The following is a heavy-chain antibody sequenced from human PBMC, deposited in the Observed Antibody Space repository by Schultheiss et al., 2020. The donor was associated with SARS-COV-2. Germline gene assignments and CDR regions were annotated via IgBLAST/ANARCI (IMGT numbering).Heavy chain of an antibody. D-gene: IGHD3-3*01. CDR2: INSDGSST. CDR3: ARGNAFYSGSRLDY. V-gene: IGHV3-74*01. CDR1: GFIFSDAW. J-gene: IGHJ4*02. Sequence: GGSLRLSCAASGFIFSDAWMNWVRQAPGKGLEWVSRINSDGSSTSYADSVKGRFTISRDNAKNTLYLQMNSLRAEDTAVYYCARGNAFYSGSRLDYWGQGTLVTVSS.